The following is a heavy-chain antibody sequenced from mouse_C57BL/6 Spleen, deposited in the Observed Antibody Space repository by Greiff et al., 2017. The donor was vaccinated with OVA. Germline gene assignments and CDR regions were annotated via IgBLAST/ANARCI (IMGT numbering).Heavy chain of an antibody. CDR2: IYPGSGST. J-gene: IGHJ4*01. Sequence: QVHVKQPGAELVKSGASVKMSCKASGYTFTSYWITWVKQRPGQGLEWIGDIYPGSGSTNYNEKFKSKATLTVDTSSSTAYMQLSSLTSEDSAVYYCARSLITTEGAMDYWGQGTSVTVSS. V-gene: IGHV1-55*01. CDR3: ARSLITTEGAMDY. CDR1: GYTFTSYW. D-gene: IGHD1-1*01.